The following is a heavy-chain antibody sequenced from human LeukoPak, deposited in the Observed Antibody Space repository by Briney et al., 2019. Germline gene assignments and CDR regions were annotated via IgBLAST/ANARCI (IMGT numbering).Heavy chain of an antibody. CDR3: ARKGPLRPY. V-gene: IGHV1-69*04. J-gene: IGHJ4*02. CDR2: IIPILGIA. Sequence: ASVKVSCKASGGTFSSYAISWVRQAPGQGLEWMGRIIPILGIANYAQKFQGRVTITADKSTSTAHMELSSLRSEDTAVYYCARKGPLRPYWGQGTLVTVSS. CDR1: GGTFSSYA.